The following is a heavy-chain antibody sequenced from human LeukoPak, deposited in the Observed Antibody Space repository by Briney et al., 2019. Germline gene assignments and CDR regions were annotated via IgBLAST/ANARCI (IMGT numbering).Heavy chain of an antibody. CDR3: AKRGVVIRVILVGFHKEAYYFES. J-gene: IGHJ4*02. V-gene: IGHV3-23*01. CDR2: ISDSGGST. CDR1: GITLSNYG. D-gene: IGHD3/OR15-3a*01. Sequence: GGSLRLSCAVSGITLSNYGMNWVRQSPGKGLEWVAGISDSGGSTNYAYSVKGRFPISRDNPKDTLYLQMNSLRAEDTAVYFCAKRGVVIRVILVGFHKEAYYFESWGQGVLVTVSS.